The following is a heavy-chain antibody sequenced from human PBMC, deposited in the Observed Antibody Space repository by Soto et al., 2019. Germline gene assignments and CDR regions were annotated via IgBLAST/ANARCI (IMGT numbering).Heavy chain of an antibody. CDR3: ARADIVVVPAAMEYYYYYGMDV. V-gene: IGHV1-2*02. CDR1: GYTFTGYY. CDR2: INPNSGGT. J-gene: IGHJ6*02. Sequence: ASVKVSCKASGYTFTGYYMHWVRQAPGQGLEWMGWINPNSGGTNYAQKFQGRVTMTRDTSISTAYMELSRLRSADTAVYYCARADIVVVPAAMEYYYYYGMDVWGQGTTVTVSS. D-gene: IGHD2-2*01.